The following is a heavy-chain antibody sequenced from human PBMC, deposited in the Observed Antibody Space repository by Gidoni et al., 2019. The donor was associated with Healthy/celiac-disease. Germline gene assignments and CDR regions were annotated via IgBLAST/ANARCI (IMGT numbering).Heavy chain of an antibody. V-gene: IGHV3-23*04. CDR3: AKEGRDYYDSSGYYHHGYFDL. D-gene: IGHD3-22*01. CDR2: ISGSGGST. Sequence: EVQLVESGGGLVQPGGSLRLSCAASGFTFSSYAMSWVRQAPGKGLELVSAISGSGGSTYYADSVKGRFTISRDNSKNTLYLQMNSLRAEDTAVYYCAKEGRDYYDSSGYYHHGYFDLWGRGTLVTVSS. CDR1: GFTFSSYA. J-gene: IGHJ2*01.